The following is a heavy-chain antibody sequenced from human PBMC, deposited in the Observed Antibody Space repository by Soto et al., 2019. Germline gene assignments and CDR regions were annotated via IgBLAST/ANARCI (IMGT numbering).Heavy chain of an antibody. Sequence: ASVKVSCKDSGGTFSNYPISWVRQAPGQGLEWMGGIIPIFGTVNYAQKFQGRVTITADESTSTAYMELSSLRSEDTAVYYCARGNHRWLQLWYFDLWGRGTLVTVSS. D-gene: IGHD5-12*01. CDR2: IIPIFGTV. CDR1: GGTFSNYP. V-gene: IGHV1-69*13. J-gene: IGHJ2*01. CDR3: ARGNHRWLQLWYFDL.